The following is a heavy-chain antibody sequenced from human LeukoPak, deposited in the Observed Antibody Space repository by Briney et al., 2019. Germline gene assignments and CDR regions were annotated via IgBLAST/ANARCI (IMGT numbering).Heavy chain of an antibody. Sequence: GGSLRLSCAASGFTFSSHWMHWVRQAPGKGLVWVSRINGDGSITSYADSVKGRFTISRDNAKNTLYLQMNSLRGEDTAVYYCATERTGSGWYRDYWGQGTLVTVSS. CDR3: ATERTGSGWYRDY. V-gene: IGHV3-74*01. J-gene: IGHJ4*02. CDR1: GFTFSSHW. CDR2: INGDGSIT. D-gene: IGHD6-19*01.